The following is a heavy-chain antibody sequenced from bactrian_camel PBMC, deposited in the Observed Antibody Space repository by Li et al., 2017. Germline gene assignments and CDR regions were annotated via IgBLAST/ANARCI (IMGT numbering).Heavy chain of an antibody. D-gene: IGHD7*01. CDR2: IYARGGGTP. CDR3: TKDSGSGPPRGTWRYEFEY. Sequence: VPLVESGGGQVQAGGSLTLSCAPSESIHSNCYMGWFRQVPGKEREAVASIYARGGGTPIYADSVKGRFTISGDNTKNQWYLQLDSLKPEDTAMYYCTKDSGSGPPRGTWRYEFEYWGQGTQVTVS. V-gene: IGHV3S1*01. J-gene: IGHJ4*01. CDR1: ESIHSNCY.